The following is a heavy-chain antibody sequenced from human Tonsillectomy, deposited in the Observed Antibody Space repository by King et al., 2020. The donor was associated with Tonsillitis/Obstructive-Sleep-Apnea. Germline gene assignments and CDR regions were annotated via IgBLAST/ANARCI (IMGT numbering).Heavy chain of an antibody. CDR1: GGSISSYY. J-gene: IGHJ4*02. D-gene: IGHD5-12*01. V-gene: IGHV4-59*01. Sequence: QLQESGPGLVKPSETLSLTCTVSGGSISSYYWSWIRQPPGKGLEWIGYIYYSGSTNYNPSPKSRVTISVDTSKNQFSLKLSPVTAADTAVYYCARVGYSGYDYDYWGQGTLVTVSS. CDR2: IYYSGST. CDR3: ARVGYSGYDYDY.